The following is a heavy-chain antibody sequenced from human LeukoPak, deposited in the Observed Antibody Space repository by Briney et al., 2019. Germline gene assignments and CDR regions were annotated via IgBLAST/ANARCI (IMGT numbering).Heavy chain of an antibody. Sequence: ASVKVSCKASGYTFSGFYIHWVRQAPGQGLEWMGWINPNSGVTNYAQKLQGRVTITRDTSIDTAYMQLSRLRSDDTAVYYCGRGNKSFDPWGQGTLVTVSS. V-gene: IGHV1-2*02. J-gene: IGHJ5*02. CDR1: GYTFSGFY. CDR3: GRGNKSFDP. CDR2: INPNSGVT.